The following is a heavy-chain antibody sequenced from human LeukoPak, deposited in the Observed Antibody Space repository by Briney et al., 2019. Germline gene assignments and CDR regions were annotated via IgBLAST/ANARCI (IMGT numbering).Heavy chain of an antibody. V-gene: IGHV3-30*04. Sequence: GGSLRLSCAASGFTFSSYAMHWVRQAPGKGLEGVAVISYDGSNKYYADSVKGRFTISRDNSKNTLYLQMNSLRAEDTAVYYCARDPNDNYYDSSGYWVDAFDIWGQGTMVTVSS. CDR2: ISYDGSNK. D-gene: IGHD3-22*01. CDR3: ARDPNDNYYDSSGYWVDAFDI. CDR1: GFTFSSYA. J-gene: IGHJ3*02.